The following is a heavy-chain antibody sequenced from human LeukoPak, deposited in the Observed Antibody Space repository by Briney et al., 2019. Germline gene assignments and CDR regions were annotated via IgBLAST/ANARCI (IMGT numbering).Heavy chain of an antibody. V-gene: IGHV4-59*08. CDR1: GGSISSYY. Sequence: SETLSLTCTVSGGSISSYYWSWIRQPPGKGLVWIGYIYYSGSTKYNPSLKSRVTISVDTSKNQFSLKLSSVTAADTAVYYCARHSGDENWNDVRYWGQGTLVTVSS. CDR3: ARHSGDENWNDVRY. D-gene: IGHD1-1*01. J-gene: IGHJ4*02. CDR2: IYYSGST.